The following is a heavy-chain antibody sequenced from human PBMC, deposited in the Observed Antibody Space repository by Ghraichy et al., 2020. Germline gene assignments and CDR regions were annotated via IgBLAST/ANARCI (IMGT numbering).Heavy chain of an antibody. J-gene: IGHJ4*02. V-gene: IGHV3-30*18. D-gene: IGHD1-26*01. CDR1: GFTFSNYG. CDR2: ISYDGNNE. CDR3: AKSGGSGNYVDY. Sequence: GGSLRLSCAASGFTFSNYGINWVRQAPGKGLEWVAVISYDGNNEYYADSVKGRFTISRDNSENTVYMEMNGLKTEDTAVYYCAKSGGSGNYVDYWGQGTPVTVSS.